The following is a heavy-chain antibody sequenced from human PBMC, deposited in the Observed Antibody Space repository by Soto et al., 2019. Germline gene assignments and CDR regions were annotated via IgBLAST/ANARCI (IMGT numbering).Heavy chain of an antibody. J-gene: IGHJ4*02. Sequence: QVQLQESGPGLVKPSETLSLTCAVSGDSISSYYCMWIRQPPGKGLESIGYLYYGRSANYHPSLKSRVTLSVEPATNQCSLTLSSMTAADTAVYYCALRSMAVVPEYWGQGTLVTVSS. CDR1: GDSISSYY. V-gene: IGHV4-59*01. CDR2: LYYGRSA. D-gene: IGHD3-22*01. CDR3: ALRSMAVVPEY.